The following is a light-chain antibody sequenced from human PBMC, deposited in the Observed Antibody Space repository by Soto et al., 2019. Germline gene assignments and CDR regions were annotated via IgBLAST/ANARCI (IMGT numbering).Light chain of an antibody. CDR2: AAS. V-gene: IGKV1D-16*01. CDR1: RGIGDR. CDR3: QQYDHLFT. J-gene: IGKJ3*01. Sequence: DIQMTQSPSSLSAVVGDRVTITCRASRGIGDRLAWFQQKPGKAPQFLIQAASNLQSGVPSRFSGSGSGTEFILSINSLQPEDIGTYYCQQYDHLFTFGPGTKVDIK.